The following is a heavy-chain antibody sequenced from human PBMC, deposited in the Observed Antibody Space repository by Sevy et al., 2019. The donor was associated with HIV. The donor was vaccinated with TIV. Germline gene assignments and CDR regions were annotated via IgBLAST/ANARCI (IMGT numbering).Heavy chain of an antibody. CDR3: ARAGTSGRDGYNYVGY. J-gene: IGHJ4*02. CDR1: GFIFSTHA. D-gene: IGHD5-12*01. CDR2: ISYEGSET. Sequence: GGSLRLSCAASGFIFSTHAMHWVRQAPGKGLEWVAVISYEGSETYYADSVKGRFTISRDNAKNSLYLQMNSLRAEDTAVYYCARAGTSGRDGYNYVGYWGQGTLVTVSS. V-gene: IGHV3-30-3*01.